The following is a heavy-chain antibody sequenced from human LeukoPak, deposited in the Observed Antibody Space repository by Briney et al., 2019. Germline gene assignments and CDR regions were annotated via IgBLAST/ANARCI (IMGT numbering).Heavy chain of an antibody. CDR3: ARHGGETIVATVLHAFDI. CDR1: GGTVSSYS. J-gene: IGHJ3*02. D-gene: IGHD5-12*01. CDR2: IYYSGTT. Sequence: SETLSLTCTVSGGTVSSYSWSWIRQPPGKGLEWMGNIYYSGTTNYKPSLKSRVTISVDTTKNQFSLKLSSVSAADTAVYYCARHGGETIVATVLHAFDIWGQGTMVTVSS. V-gene: IGHV4-59*08.